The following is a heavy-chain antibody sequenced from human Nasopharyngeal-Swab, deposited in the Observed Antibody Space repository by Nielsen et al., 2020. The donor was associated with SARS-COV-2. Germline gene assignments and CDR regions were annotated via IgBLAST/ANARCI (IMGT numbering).Heavy chain of an antibody. CDR2: IYSGGST. D-gene: IGHD4-17*01. CDR1: GFTVSSNY. Sequence: GGSLRPSCAASGFTVSSNYMSWVRQAPGKGLEWVSVIYSGGSTYYADSVKGRFTISRDNSKNTLYLQMNSLRAEDTAVYYCARGRGGFGYGDYVDYWGQGTLVTVSS. J-gene: IGHJ4*02. V-gene: IGHV3-53*01. CDR3: ARGRGGFGYGDYVDY.